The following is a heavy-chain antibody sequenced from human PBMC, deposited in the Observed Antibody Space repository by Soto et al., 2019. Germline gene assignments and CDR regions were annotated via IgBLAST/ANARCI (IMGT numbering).Heavy chain of an antibody. CDR3: AKEITPVSGPWDFDY. J-gene: IGHJ4*02. D-gene: IGHD6-19*01. CDR2: ISYDGSLK. V-gene: IGHV3-30*18. CDR1: GFTFSRYG. Sequence: QVQLVEAGGGVVQPGRSLRLSCAASGFTFSRYGMSWVRQAPGKGLEWMAIISYDGSLKYYGDSVRGRFTISRDNSKSTLYLQMSRLRPEDTAVYYCAKEITPVSGPWDFDYWGRGTLVTVSS.